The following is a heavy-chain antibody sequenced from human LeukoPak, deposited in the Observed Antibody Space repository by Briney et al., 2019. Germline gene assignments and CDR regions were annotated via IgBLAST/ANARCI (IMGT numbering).Heavy chain of an antibody. D-gene: IGHD4-17*01. Sequence: GGSLRLSCAASGFTFSNYAMSWVRQAPGKGLEWVSAISGSGGSTYYADSVKGRFTISRDNSKNTLYLQMNSLRAEDTAVYYCAKDLSSTVTNYFDYWGQGTLVTVSS. V-gene: IGHV3-23*01. CDR2: ISGSGGST. CDR1: GFTFSNYA. CDR3: AKDLSSTVTNYFDY. J-gene: IGHJ4*02.